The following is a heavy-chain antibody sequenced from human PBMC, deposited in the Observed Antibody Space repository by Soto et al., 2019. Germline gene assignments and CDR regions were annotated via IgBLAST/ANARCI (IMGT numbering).Heavy chain of an antibody. CDR3: ATGLGARGYSGYDALSYGMDV. CDR1: GYSFTSYW. Sequence: PGESLKISCKGSGYSFTSYWIGWVRQMPGKGLEWMGIIYPGDSDTRYSPSFQGQVTISADKSISTAYLQWSSLKASDTAMYYCATGLGARGYSGYDALSYGMDVWGQGTTVTVSS. D-gene: IGHD5-12*01. CDR2: IYPGDSDT. J-gene: IGHJ6*02. V-gene: IGHV5-51*01.